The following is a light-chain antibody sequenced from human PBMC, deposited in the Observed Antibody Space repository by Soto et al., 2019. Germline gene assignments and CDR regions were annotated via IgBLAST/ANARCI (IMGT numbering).Light chain of an antibody. J-gene: IGKJ1*01. V-gene: IGKV3-20*01. CDR3: HHYGTSSRT. CDR1: QSVRNAY. CDR2: AAS. Sequence: DIVLTQSPGNLSLSPGERANVSCRASQSVRNAYLGWYQQKPGQPPRLLIYAASSRATGVPNRFSGSGSGTDFTLTISRLESDDFAVYYCHHYGTSSRTFGQGTKVDIK.